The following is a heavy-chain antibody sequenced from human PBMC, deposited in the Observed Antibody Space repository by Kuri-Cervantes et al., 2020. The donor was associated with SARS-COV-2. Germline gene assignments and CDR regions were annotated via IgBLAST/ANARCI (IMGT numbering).Heavy chain of an antibody. CDR2: IRSKAYGGTT. Sequence: GESLKISCTASGFTFGDYAMSWVRQAPGKGLEWVGFIRSKAYGGTTEYAASVKGRFTISRDDSKSIAYLQMNSLKTEDTAVYYRTRYDFWSGYHMDVWGKGTTVTVSS. CDR3: TRYDFWSGYHMDV. CDR1: GFTFGDYA. V-gene: IGHV3-49*04. D-gene: IGHD3-3*01. J-gene: IGHJ6*03.